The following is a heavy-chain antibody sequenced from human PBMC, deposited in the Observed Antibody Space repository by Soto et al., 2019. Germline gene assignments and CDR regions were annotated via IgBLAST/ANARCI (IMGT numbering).Heavy chain of an antibody. CDR3: AKGPGYCSSTSCPPDY. CDR2: ISFDGSND. V-gene: IGHV3-30*18. D-gene: IGHD2-2*01. CDR1: GFSFSSYG. Sequence: GGSLRLSCAVSGFSFSSYGMHWVRQAPGKGLEWVAVISFDGSNDYYAASVLGRFTISRDNSNKMVYLQMNGLRPEDTAVYYCAKGPGYCSSTSCPPDYWGQGTLVTVSS. J-gene: IGHJ4*02.